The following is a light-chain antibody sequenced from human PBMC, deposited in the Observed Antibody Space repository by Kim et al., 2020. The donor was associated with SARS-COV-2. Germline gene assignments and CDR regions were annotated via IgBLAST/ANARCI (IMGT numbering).Light chain of an antibody. CDR1: QGIRNY. J-gene: IGKJ4*01. Sequence: SASVGDRVTITCRASQGIRNYLAWSQQKPGKAPNLLIFPASTLQSGVPSRFSGSQSRTEFTLTISSLQPEDFAMYYCQHLNTYPLTFAGGTKVDIK. CDR3: QHLNTYPLT. V-gene: IGKV1-9*01. CDR2: PAS.